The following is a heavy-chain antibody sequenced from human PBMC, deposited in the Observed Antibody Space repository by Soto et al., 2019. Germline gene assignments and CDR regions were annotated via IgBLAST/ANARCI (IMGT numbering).Heavy chain of an antibody. V-gene: IGHV3-30*18. Sequence: QVQLVESGGGVVQPGRSLRLSCAASGFTFSSYGMHWVRQAPGKGLEWVAVISYDGSNKYYADSVKGRFTISRDNSKNTLYLQMNSPRAEDTAVYYCAKDQYSSSWYNFDAFDIWGQGTMVTVSS. J-gene: IGHJ3*02. D-gene: IGHD6-13*01. CDR1: GFTFSSYG. CDR2: ISYDGSNK. CDR3: AKDQYSSSWYNFDAFDI.